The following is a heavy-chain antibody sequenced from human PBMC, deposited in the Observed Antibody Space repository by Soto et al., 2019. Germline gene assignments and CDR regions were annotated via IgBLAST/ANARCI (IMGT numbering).Heavy chain of an antibody. J-gene: IGHJ5*02. CDR3: ARDHLVFGGGRARRWFGP. D-gene: IGHD3-3*01. Sequence: SETLSPTCTFSGGSIDTYYWTWIRQPPGKGLEWIGYIYHSWSTNYNPSLKSRVTISVDTSKNQFSLNLSSVTAADTAVYYCARDHLVFGGGRARRWFGPWGQGILVTVSS. V-gene: IGHV4-59*01. CDR1: GGSIDTYY. CDR2: IYHSWST.